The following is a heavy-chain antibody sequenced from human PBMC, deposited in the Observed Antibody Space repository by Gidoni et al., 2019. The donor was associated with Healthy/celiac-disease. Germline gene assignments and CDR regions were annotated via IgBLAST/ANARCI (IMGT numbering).Heavy chain of an antibody. CDR1: GFTFDDYA. J-gene: IGHJ4*02. CDR2: ISWDGGST. V-gene: IGHV3-43D*04. CDR3: AKGDSSGYSGAFDY. Sequence: EVQLVESGGVVVQPGGSLRLSCAASGFTFDDYAMHWVRQAPGKGLEWVSLISWDGGSTYYADSVKGRFTISRDNSKNSLYLQMNSLRAEETALYYCAKGDSSGYSGAFDYWGQGTLVTVSS. D-gene: IGHD3-22*01.